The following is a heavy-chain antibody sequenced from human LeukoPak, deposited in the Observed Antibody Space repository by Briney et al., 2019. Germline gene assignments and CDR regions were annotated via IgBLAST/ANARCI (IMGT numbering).Heavy chain of an antibody. D-gene: IGHD3-22*01. CDR2: ISSSSYI. J-gene: IGHJ4*02. V-gene: IGHV3-21*01. CDR3: ARSITMIVVVSFDY. Sequence: PGGSLRLSCAASGFTFSSYSMNWVRQAPGKGLEWVSSISSSSYIYYADSVKGRFTISRDNAKNSLYLQMNSLRAEDTAVYYCARSITMIVVVSFDYWGQGTLVTVSS. CDR1: GFTFSSYS.